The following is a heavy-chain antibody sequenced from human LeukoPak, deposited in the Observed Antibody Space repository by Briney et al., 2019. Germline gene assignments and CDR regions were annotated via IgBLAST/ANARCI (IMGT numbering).Heavy chain of an antibody. CDR2: IGGRDGST. CDR3: AKGHDYGSGILDY. D-gene: IGHD3-10*01. CDR1: GFTFSSYG. Sequence: GGSLRLSCAASGFTFSSYGMSWVRQAPGKGLEWVSAIGGRDGSTYYADSVKGRLTISRDNSKNKLYVQMNSLRAEDTDVYYCAKGHDYGSGILDYWGQGTLVTVSS. J-gene: IGHJ4*02. V-gene: IGHV3-23*01.